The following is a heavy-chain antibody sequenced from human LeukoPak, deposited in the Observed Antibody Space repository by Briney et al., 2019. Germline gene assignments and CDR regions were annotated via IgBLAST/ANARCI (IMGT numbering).Heavy chain of an antibody. CDR1: GGSISSYY. V-gene: IGHV4-59*08. D-gene: IGHD3-16*02. Sequence: SETLSLTCTVSGGSISSYYWSWIRQPPGKGLEWIGYIYYSGSTKYNPSLKSRVTISVDTSENQFSLKLTSVTAADTAVYYCAISPNRYFFDYWGQGTLVTVSS. J-gene: IGHJ4*02. CDR3: AISPNRYFFDY. CDR2: IYYSGST.